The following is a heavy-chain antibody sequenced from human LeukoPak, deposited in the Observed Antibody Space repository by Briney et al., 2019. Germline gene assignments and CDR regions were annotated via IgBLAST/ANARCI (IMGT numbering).Heavy chain of an antibody. Sequence: ASVKVSCKASGYTFADYYMHWVRQAPGQGLVWMGWINPNSGGTNYAQKFQGRVTMTRDTSISTAYMELSRLRSDDTAVYYCARDEAAYSSSSSLSHYMEVWGKGTTVTVSS. J-gene: IGHJ6*03. CDR3: ARDEAAYSSSSSLSHYMEV. D-gene: IGHD6-6*01. CDR2: INPNSGGT. V-gene: IGHV1-2*02. CDR1: GYTFADYY.